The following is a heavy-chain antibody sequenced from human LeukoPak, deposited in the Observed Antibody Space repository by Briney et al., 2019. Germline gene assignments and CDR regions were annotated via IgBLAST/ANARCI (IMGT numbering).Heavy chain of an antibody. D-gene: IGHD6-19*01. CDR3: ARVKAVATPYYFDY. CDR2: IYHSGST. Sequence: SGTLSLTCAVSGGSISSSNWWSWVRQPPGKGLEWIGEIYHSGSTNYNPSLKSRVTISVDKSKNQFSLKLSSVTAADTAVYYCARVKAVATPYYFDYWGQGTLVTVSS. J-gene: IGHJ4*02. CDR1: GGSISSSNW. V-gene: IGHV4-4*02.